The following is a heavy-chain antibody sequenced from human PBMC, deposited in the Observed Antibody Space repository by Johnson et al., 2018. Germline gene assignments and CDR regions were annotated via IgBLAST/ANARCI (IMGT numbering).Heavy chain of an antibody. V-gene: IGHV3-30*18. J-gene: IGHJ3*02. D-gene: IGHD6-13*01. CDR2: ISYDGSNK. Sequence: QVQLVQSGGGVVQXGRSLRLSCAASGFTFSSYGMHWVRQAPGTGLEWVAVISYDGSNKYYAASVKGRFTISRDNSKNTLCPRMNSLRAEDKAVYYCAKGVYSSSLGAFDIWGQGTMVTVSS. CDR3: AKGVYSSSLGAFDI. CDR1: GFTFSSYG.